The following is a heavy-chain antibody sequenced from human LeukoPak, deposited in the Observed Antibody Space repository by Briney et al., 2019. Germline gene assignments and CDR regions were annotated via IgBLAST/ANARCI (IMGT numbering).Heavy chain of an antibody. CDR3: ARDLGGSGYYYYYGMDV. CDR1: GFTFSSYA. Sequence: GGSLRLSCAASGFTFSSYAMHWVRQAPGKGLEGVAVISYDGSNKYYADSVKGRFTISRDNSKNTLYLQMNSLRAEDTAVYYCARDLGGSGYYYYYGMDVWGQGTTVTVSS. CDR2: ISYDGSNK. D-gene: IGHD2-15*01. V-gene: IGHV3-30-3*01. J-gene: IGHJ6*02.